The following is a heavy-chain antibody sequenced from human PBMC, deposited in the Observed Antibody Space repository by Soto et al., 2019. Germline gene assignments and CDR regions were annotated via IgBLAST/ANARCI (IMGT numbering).Heavy chain of an antibody. V-gene: IGHV4-30-2*01. J-gene: IGHJ6*02. CDR3: ARGHALRNYYYGMDV. CDR2: IYPTGNI. Sequence: QMQLQESGSGLVKPSQTMSLTCDVSGGPLSIGGCSWSWIRQPPGTGLEWIAYIYPTGNILYNPSLTSRLTLSVDMSKHQVSLKLTSVTAAATAVYYCARGHALRNYYYGMDVWGQGTTGNVS. D-gene: IGHD5-12*01. CDR1: GGPLSIGGCS.